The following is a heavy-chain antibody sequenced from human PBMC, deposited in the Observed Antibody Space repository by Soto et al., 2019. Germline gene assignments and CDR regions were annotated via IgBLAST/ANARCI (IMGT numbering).Heavy chain of an antibody. CDR1: GYTFTGYY. CDR3: ARDMGIAAAYGMDV. J-gene: IGHJ6*02. V-gene: IGHV1-2*04. D-gene: IGHD6-13*01. Sequence: QVQLVQSGAEVKKPGASVKVSCKASGYTFTGYYMHWVRQAPGQGREWMGWINPNSGGTNYAQKFQGWVTMTRDTSISTAYMELSRLRSDDTAVYYCARDMGIAAAYGMDVWGQGTTVTVSS. CDR2: INPNSGGT.